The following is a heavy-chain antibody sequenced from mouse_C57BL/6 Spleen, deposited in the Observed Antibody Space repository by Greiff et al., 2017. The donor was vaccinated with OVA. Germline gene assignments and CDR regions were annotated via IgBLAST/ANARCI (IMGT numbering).Heavy chain of an antibody. CDR2: ISYDGSN. CDR3: ARDLDGYPFAY. Sequence: ESGPGLVKPSQSLSLTCSVTGYSITSGYYWNWIRQFPGNKLEWMGYISYDGSNNYNPSLKNRISITRDTSKNQFFLKLNSVTTEDTATYYCARDLDGYPFAYWGQGTLVTVSA. D-gene: IGHD2-3*01. J-gene: IGHJ3*01. V-gene: IGHV3-6*01. CDR1: GYSITSGYY.